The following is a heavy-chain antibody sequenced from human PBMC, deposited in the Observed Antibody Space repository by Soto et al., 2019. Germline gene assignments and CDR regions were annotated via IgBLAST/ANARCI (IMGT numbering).Heavy chain of an antibody. CDR2: IDPSDSYT. CDR1: GYSCTSYC. V-gene: IGHV5-10-1*01. CDR3: ARDPGRGYDFWSGYSYYYYGMDV. Sequence: GESVKSAGEGAGYSCTSYCSSWVLQMPWKGLEWMGRIDPSDSYTNYSPSFQGHVTISADKSISTAYLQWSSLKASDTAMYYCARDPGRGYDFWSGYSYYYYGMDVWGQGTTVTVSS. J-gene: IGHJ6*02. D-gene: IGHD3-3*01.